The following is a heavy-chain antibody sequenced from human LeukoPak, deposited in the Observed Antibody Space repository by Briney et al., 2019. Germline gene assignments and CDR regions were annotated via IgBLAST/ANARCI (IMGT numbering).Heavy chain of an antibody. Sequence: GASVKVSCKASGYTFTSYGISWVRQAPGQGLEWMGWISAYNGNTNYAQKLQGRVTMTTDTSTSTAYMELRSLRSDDTAVYYCARSIAVAAAGSPFDYWGQGTLVTVSS. CDR2: ISAYNGNT. CDR1: GYTFTSYG. CDR3: ARSIAVAAAGSPFDY. D-gene: IGHD6-19*01. V-gene: IGHV1-18*01. J-gene: IGHJ4*02.